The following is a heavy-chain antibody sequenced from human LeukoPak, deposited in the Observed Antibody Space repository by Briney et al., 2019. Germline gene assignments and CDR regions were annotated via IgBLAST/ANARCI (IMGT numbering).Heavy chain of an antibody. CDR3: ARDWNYYDSSSGFDY. CDR1: GFTFSSYS. J-gene: IGHJ4*02. D-gene: IGHD3-22*01. CDR2: ISSSSSTI. V-gene: IGHV3-48*04. Sequence: GGSLRLSCAASGFTFSSYSMNWVRQAPGKGLEWVSYISSSSSTIYYADSVKGRFTISRDNAKNSLYLQMNSLRAEDTAVYYCARDWNYYDSSSGFDYWGQGTLVTVSS.